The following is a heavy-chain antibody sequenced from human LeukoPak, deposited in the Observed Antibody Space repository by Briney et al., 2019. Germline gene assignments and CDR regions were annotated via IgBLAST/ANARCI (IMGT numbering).Heavy chain of an antibody. CDR2: IYSGGST. CDR1: GFTVSSNY. J-gene: IGHJ4*02. D-gene: IGHD3-22*01. CDR3: ARALTPYYYDSSGYYFDY. V-gene: IGHV3-53*01. Sequence: PGGSLRLSCAASGFTVSSNYMSWVRQAPGKGLEWVSLIYSGGSTYCADSVKDRFTISRDNSKNTLYLQMNSLRAEDTAVYYCARALTPYYYDSSGYYFDYWGQGTLVTVSS.